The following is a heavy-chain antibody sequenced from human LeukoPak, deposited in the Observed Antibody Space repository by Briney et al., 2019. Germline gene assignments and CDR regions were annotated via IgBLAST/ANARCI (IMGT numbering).Heavy chain of an antibody. D-gene: IGHD6-19*01. V-gene: IGHV3-23*01. CDR3: VKTDKLSSGWYRNFDY. CDR2: ISGSGGST. Sequence: PGGSLRLSCAASGFTFSSYAMSWVRHAPGKGLEWVSAISGSGGSTYYADSVKGRFTISRDNSKTTLYLQMNSLRAEDTAVYYCVKTDKLSSGWYRNFDYWGQGTLVTVSS. CDR1: GFTFSSYA. J-gene: IGHJ4*02.